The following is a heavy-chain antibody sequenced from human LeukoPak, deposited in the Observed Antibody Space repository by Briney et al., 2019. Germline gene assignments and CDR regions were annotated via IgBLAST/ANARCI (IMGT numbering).Heavy chain of an antibody. V-gene: IGHV1-69*04. CDR1: GDTFIPYT. J-gene: IGHJ4*02. CDR2: IIPSLDVA. Sequence: SVKVSCKASGDTFIPYTFSWVRQAPGQGLEWIGRIIPSLDVANYAHKFQGRVTLSVDRDTATTYMEVTSLRSEDTSIYYCARDHCSPGTCLGGHWGQGTLVTVSS. D-gene: IGHD2-15*01. CDR3: ARDHCSPGTCLGGH.